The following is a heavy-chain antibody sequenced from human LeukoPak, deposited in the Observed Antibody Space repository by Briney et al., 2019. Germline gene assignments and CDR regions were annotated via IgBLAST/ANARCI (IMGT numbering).Heavy chain of an antibody. CDR1: GFTFSDSY. CDR3: ARAKFDSSRYYYRGFDI. V-gene: IGHV3-11*04. Sequence: PGGSLRLSCAASGFTFSDSYMTWIRQAPGKGLEWVSYISNSGSSIYYADSVKGRFTTSRDNAKKSLYLQMNSLRAEDTAVYYCARAKFDSSRYYYRGFDIWGQGTMVTASS. CDR2: ISNSGSSI. J-gene: IGHJ3*02. D-gene: IGHD3-22*01.